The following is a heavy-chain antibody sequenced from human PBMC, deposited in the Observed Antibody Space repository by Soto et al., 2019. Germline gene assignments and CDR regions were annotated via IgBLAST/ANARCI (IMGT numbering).Heavy chain of an antibody. D-gene: IGHD2-8*01. CDR1: GGTFSSYA. J-gene: IGHJ6*02. CDR3: ARPLMVYANYYYYGMDV. V-gene: IGHV1-69*01. Sequence: QVQLVQSGAEVKKPGSSVKVSCKASGGTFSSYAISWVRQAPGQGLEWMGGIIPIFGTANYAQKFQGRVTITADESTSTAYMELSRLRSEDTAVYYCARPLMVYANYYYYGMDVWGQGTTVTVSS. CDR2: IIPIFGTA.